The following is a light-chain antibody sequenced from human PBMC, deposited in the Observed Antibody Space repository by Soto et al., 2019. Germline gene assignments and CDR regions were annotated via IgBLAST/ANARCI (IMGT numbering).Light chain of an antibody. CDR3: QQYHSIPRT. CDR1: QSVLYSSNNKNY. V-gene: IGKV4-1*01. J-gene: IGKJ1*01. CDR2: WAS. Sequence: DIVMTQSPDSLAVSLGERATINCQSSQSVLYSSNNKNYLAWYQQKPGQPPKLLIYWASTRESGVPDRFSGSGSGTDFTLTISSLQAEDVAVYYCQQYHSIPRTFGQGTKVEIK.